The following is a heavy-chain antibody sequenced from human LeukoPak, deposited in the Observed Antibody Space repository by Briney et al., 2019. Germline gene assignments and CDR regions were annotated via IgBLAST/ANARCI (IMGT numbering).Heavy chain of an antibody. D-gene: IGHD3-10*02. Sequence: GSLRLSCAASGFTFSNEMNWVRQAPGKGLEWVSYISSSGSTIYYAGSVKGRFTISRDNAKNSLYLQMNSLRAEDTAVYYCAELGITMIGGVWGKGTTVTISS. V-gene: IGHV3-48*03. CDR1: GFTFSNE. CDR3: AELGITMIGGV. J-gene: IGHJ6*04. CDR2: ISSSGSTI.